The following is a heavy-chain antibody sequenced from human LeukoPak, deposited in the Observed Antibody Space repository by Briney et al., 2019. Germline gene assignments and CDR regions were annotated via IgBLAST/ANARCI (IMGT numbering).Heavy chain of an antibody. D-gene: IGHD3-3*01. V-gene: IGHV3-48*04. Sequence: GGSLRLSCVASGFTFSSYAMSWVRQAPGKGLEWVSYISSSGSTIYYADSVKGRFTISRDNAKNSLYLQMNSLRAEDTAVYYCARDAVTIFGVVIIRSSYYGMDVWGQGTTVTVSS. CDR1: GFTFSSYA. J-gene: IGHJ6*02. CDR3: ARDAVTIFGVVIIRSSYYGMDV. CDR2: ISSSGSTI.